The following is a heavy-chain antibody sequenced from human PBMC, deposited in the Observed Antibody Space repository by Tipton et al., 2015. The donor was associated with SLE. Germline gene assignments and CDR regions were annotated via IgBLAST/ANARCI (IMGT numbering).Heavy chain of an antibody. V-gene: IGHV4-39*07. J-gene: IGHJ4*02. CDR3: AKTTVYSNDWPYFDH. D-gene: IGHD6-19*01. Sequence: GEALGSNNYYWGWIRQSPAQGLEWIGTIHYAGGTYYNPSLRSRLTISVDTSENHFSLNLNSVTAADTAVYYCAKTTVYSNDWPYFDHWGQGTLVTVSS. CDR1: GEALGSNNYY. CDR2: IHYAGGT.